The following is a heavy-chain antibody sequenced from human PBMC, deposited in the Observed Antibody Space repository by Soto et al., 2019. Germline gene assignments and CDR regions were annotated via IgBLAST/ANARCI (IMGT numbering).Heavy chain of an antibody. V-gene: IGHV1-69*13. Sequence: ASVKVSCKASGGTFSSYAISRVRQAPGQGLEWMGGIIPIFGTANYAQKFQGRVTITADESTSTAYMELSSLRSEDTAVYYCARPLGGYDSFDYWGQGTLVTVSS. J-gene: IGHJ4*02. CDR3: ARPLGGYDSFDY. D-gene: IGHD5-12*01. CDR1: GGTFSSYA. CDR2: IIPIFGTA.